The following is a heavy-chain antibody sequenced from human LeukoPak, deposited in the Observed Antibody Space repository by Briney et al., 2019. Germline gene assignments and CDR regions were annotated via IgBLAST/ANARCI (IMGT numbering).Heavy chain of an antibody. CDR1: GYTFTSYD. J-gene: IGHJ5*02. V-gene: IGHV1-8*01. CDR2: MNPNSGNT. Sequence: ASVKVSCKASGYTFTSYDINWVRQATGQGLEWMGWMNPNSGNTGYAQKFRGRVTMTRNTSISTAYMELSSLRSEDTAVYYCXXXXXXXSGGSCYSWWFDPWGQGTLVTVSS. CDR3: XXXXXXXSGGSCYSWWFDP. D-gene: IGHD2-15*01.